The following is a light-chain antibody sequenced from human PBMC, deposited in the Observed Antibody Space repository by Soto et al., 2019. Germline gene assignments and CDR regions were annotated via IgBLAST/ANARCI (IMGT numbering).Light chain of an antibody. CDR1: QNVRSY. Sequence: EIVLPQSPGTLSLSPAERATLTRTASQNVRSYLAWYQQKPGQALRLLLYDAANRATGIPARFSGSGSGTDFTLTISSLEPEDFSVYYCQQRSNWPPITLGQGTRLEIK. CDR3: QQRSNWPPIT. J-gene: IGKJ5*01. V-gene: IGKV3-11*01. CDR2: DAA.